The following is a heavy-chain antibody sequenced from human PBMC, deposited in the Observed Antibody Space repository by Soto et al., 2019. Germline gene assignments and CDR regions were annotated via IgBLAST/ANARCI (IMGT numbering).Heavy chain of an antibody. CDR2: ISFEGNTQ. D-gene: IGHD1-1*01. CDR3: ARGAEHQLLSRDYFYGLAV. CDR1: GFTLSRYG. J-gene: IGHJ6*02. Sequence: QVQLVESGGGVVQPGRSLRLSCAASGFTLSRYGMHWVRQAPGKGLEWVAVISFEGNTQYYADSVKGRFTISRDNSKYTLSLQIHRLRPEDPAVYYCARGAEHQLLSRDYFYGLAVWGQGTTVSVSS. V-gene: IGHV3-30*05.